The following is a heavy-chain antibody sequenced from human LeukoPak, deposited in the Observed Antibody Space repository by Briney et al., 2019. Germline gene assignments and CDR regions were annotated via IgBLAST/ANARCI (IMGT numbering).Heavy chain of an antibody. V-gene: IGHV3-23*01. CDR1: GFTFSSYG. CDR3: AKELAYSGYAFDY. J-gene: IGHJ4*02. Sequence: GGSLRLSCAASGFTFSSYGVSWVRQAPGKGLEWVSAISGSGGSTYYADSVKGRFTISRDNSKNTLYLQMNSLRAEDTAVYYCAKELAYSGYAFDYWGQGTLVTVSS. D-gene: IGHD5-12*01. CDR2: ISGSGGST.